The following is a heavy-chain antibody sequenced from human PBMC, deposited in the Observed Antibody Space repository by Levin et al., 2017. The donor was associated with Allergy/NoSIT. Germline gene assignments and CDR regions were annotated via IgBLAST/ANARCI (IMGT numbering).Heavy chain of an antibody. CDR1: GFTFSTYA. V-gene: IGHV3-30-3*01. Sequence: QAGGSLRLSCAASGFTFSTYAMHWVRQAPGKGLEWVAVITFDGYNKYYADSVKGRFTISRDDSKNTVYLQMNSLRPEDTAVYYCARDLRLVVITPDSWGQGTLVTVSS. CDR2: ITFDGYNK. D-gene: IGHD3-22*01. CDR3: ARDLRLVVITPDS. J-gene: IGHJ4*02.